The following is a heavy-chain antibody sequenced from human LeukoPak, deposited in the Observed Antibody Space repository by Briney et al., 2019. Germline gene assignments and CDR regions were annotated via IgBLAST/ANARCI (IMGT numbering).Heavy chain of an antibody. CDR1: GYTFTGYY. J-gene: IGHJ4*02. Sequence: ASVKVSCKASGYTFTGYYMHWVRQAPGQGLEWMGWINPNSGGTNYAQKFQGRVTMTRDTSISTAYMELSRLRSDDTAVYYCASLTYYDSSGYDVDYWGQGTLSPSPQ. V-gene: IGHV1-2*02. CDR3: ASLTYYDSSGYDVDY. CDR2: INPNSGGT. D-gene: IGHD3-22*01.